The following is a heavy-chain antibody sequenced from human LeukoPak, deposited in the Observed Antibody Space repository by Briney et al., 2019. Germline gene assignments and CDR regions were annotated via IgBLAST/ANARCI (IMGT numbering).Heavy chain of an antibody. CDR1: GASIDSYY. J-gene: IGHJ4*02. CDR3: ARGKHLLELLPRIDY. D-gene: IGHD3-10*01. V-gene: IGHV4-59*01. CDR2: IYYSGTT. Sequence: SETLSLTCTISGASIDSYYWSWIRQPPGKGLEWLGYIYYSGTTNYNPSLKRRVTISVDTSKNKFSLKLSSVTAADTAVYYCARGKHLLELLPRIDYWGQGTLVTVSS.